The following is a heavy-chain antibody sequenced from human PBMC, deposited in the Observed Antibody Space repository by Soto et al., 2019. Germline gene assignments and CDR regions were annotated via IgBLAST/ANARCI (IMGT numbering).Heavy chain of an antibody. V-gene: IGHV4-4*02. D-gene: IGHD6-19*01. CDR1: GGSISSSNW. J-gene: IGHJ6*02. CDR3: ARDLPDIAVAGHYGMDV. CDR2: IYHSGST. Sequence: SETLSLTCAVSGGSISSSNWWSWVRQPPGKGLEWIGEIYHSGSTNYNPSLKSRVTISVDKSKNQFSLKLSSVTAADTAVYYCARDLPDIAVAGHYGMDVWGQGTTVTV.